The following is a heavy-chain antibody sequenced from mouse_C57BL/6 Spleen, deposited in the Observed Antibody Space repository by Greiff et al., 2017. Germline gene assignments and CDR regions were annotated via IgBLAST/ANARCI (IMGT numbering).Heavy chain of an antibody. CDR3: AREDTTFAMDY. CDR1: GYTFTSYG. V-gene: IGHV1-81*01. CDR2: IYPRSGNT. J-gene: IGHJ4*01. D-gene: IGHD1-1*01. Sequence: VQGVESGAELARPGASVKLSCKASGYTFTSYGISWVKQRTGQGLEWIGEIYPRSGNTYYNEKFKGKATLTADKSSSTAYMVLRSLTSEDSAVYFCAREDTTFAMDYWGQGTSVTVSS.